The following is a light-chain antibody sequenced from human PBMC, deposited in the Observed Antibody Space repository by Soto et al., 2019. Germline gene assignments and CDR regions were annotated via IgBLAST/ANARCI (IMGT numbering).Light chain of an antibody. Sequence: DIQMTQSPSSLSASVGDRVTITCRASQSINSYLNWYQQKPGKAPKLLIYAASSLQSGVPSRFSGSVSGTDFTLTISSLQPEDFATYYCQQSYSNPPLTFGGGTKVEIK. CDR2: AAS. CDR1: QSINSY. CDR3: QQSYSNPPLT. V-gene: IGKV1-39*01. J-gene: IGKJ4*01.